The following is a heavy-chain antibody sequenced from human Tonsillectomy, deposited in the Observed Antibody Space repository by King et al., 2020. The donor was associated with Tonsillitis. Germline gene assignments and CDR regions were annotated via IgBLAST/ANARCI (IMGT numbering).Heavy chain of an antibody. CDR2: NNHSGST. D-gene: IGHD2-15*01. CDR1: GGSFSGYY. CDR3: ASGGVVAIDY. J-gene: IGHJ4*02. Sequence: VQLQQWGAGLLKPSETLSLTCAVYGGSFSGYYWSWIRQPPGKGLEWIGENNHSGSTNYNPSLKSRVTISVDTSKNQFSLKLSSVTAADTAVYYCASGGVVAIDYWGQGTLVTVSS. V-gene: IGHV4-34*01.